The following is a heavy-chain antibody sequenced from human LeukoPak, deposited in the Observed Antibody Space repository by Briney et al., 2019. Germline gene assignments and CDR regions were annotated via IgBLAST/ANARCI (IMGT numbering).Heavy chain of an antibody. Sequence: QPGRSLRLSCAASGFTFNSYEMNWVRQAPGKGLEWVSCISSSGRTIYYADSVKGRFTISRDNAKNSLYLQMNSLRAEDTAVYYCVRETRLYIAAAGTSWGQGTLVTVSS. CDR3: VRETRLYIAAAGTS. V-gene: IGHV3-48*03. CDR1: GFTFNSYE. CDR2: ISSSGRTI. D-gene: IGHD6-13*01. J-gene: IGHJ5*02.